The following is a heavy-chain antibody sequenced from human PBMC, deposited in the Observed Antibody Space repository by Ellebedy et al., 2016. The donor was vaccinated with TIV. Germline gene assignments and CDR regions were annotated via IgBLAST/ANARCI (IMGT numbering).Heavy chain of an antibody. CDR1: GFTFSDYS. J-gene: IGHJ4*02. CDR2: LSSSSNTI. D-gene: IGHD3-22*01. CDR3: AREGHYYDTSGFPD. V-gene: IGHV3-48*04. Sequence: GESLKISCAASGFTFSDYSMNWVRQAPGKGLEWISYLSSSSNTIYYADSVKARFTISRENAKNSLYLQMNSLRAEDTAINYCAREGHYYDTSGFPDWGQGTLVTVSS.